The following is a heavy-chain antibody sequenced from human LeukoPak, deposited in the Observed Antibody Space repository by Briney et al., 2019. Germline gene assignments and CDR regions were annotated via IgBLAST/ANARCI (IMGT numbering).Heavy chain of an antibody. D-gene: IGHD3-3*01. V-gene: IGHV1-2*02. CDR1: GYTFTGYY. CDR3: ARGSGYDFWSGYYPFDP. Sequence: ASVKVSCKASGYTFTGYYMHWVRQAPGQGLEWMGWINPNSGGTNYAQKFQGGVTMTRDTSISTAYMELSRLRSDDTAAYYCARGSGYDFWSGYYPFDPWGQGTLVTVSS. J-gene: IGHJ5*02. CDR2: INPNSGGT.